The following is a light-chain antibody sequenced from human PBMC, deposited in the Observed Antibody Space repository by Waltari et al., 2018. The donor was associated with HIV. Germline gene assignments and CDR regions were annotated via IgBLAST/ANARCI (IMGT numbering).Light chain of an antibody. J-gene: IGKJ4*01. CDR1: QSVRST. Sequence: ELVMTQPPATLSVSPGERDTISCRASQSVRSTLAWYQQKPGPAPRLLSYGASTRATGIPARFSGSGSGAEFTLTISSLQSGDSAVFYCQQCNNWTPKRTFGGGTKVEL. CDR2: GAS. V-gene: IGKV3-15*01. CDR3: QQCNNWTPKRT.